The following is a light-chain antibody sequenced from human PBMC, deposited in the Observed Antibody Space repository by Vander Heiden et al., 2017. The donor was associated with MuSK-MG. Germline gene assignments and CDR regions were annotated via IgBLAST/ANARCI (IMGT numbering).Light chain of an antibody. CDR2: AAS. CDR1: QSISSY. Sequence: DIQVTQSPSSLSASVGDSVTITCQASQSISSYLNWYQQKPGKDPKLLIYAASSLQSGVPSRSISSGSGTDFTLLISSLEAEDFATYYCQQRYRTPLRAFGQGTKVEIK. CDR3: QQRYRTPLRA. J-gene: IGKJ1*01. V-gene: IGKV1-39*01.